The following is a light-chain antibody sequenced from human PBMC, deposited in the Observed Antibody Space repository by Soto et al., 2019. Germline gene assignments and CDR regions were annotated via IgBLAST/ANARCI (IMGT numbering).Light chain of an antibody. CDR3: QQYNNWPT. CDR1: QSVSTN. J-gene: IGKJ5*01. V-gene: IGKV3-15*01. Sequence: EIVMTQSPATLSVSPGERATLSCRASQSVSTNLAWYQHKPGQAPRLLIYGASTRASGFPARFSGSGSGTEFTLTISSLQSEDFAVYYCQQYNNWPTFGQGTRLEIK. CDR2: GAS.